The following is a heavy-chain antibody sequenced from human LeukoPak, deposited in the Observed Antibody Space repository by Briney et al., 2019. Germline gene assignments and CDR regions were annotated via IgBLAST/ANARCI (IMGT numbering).Heavy chain of an antibody. D-gene: IGHD3-22*01. J-gene: IGHJ4*02. CDR2: IYPGDSDT. CDR1: GYSFTSYW. V-gene: IGHV5-51*01. Sequence: GESLKISCEGSGYSFTSYWIGWVRQMPGKGLEWMGIIYPGDSDTRYSPSFQGQVTISADKSISTAYLQWSSLKASDTAMYYCARLDYYDSSGYYLDYWGQGTLVTVSS. CDR3: ARLDYYDSSGYYLDY.